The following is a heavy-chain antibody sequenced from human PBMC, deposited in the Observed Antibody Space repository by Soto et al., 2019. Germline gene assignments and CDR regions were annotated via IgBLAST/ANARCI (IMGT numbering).Heavy chain of an antibody. CDR2: ITPDSGDT. J-gene: IGHJ4*02. D-gene: IGHD3-3*01. Sequence: QXQLVQSGAEVKKSGASVKVSCKASGYTFXXXHXHXXRQAPGQGLEWMGWITPDSGDTKYAQKFQGRVTMTRDTSISTVYMELTSLTSDDTAVYFCARDRXGFAVVTPAHWGQGTLVSVSS. CDR1: GYTFXXXH. CDR3: ARDRXGFAVVTPAH. V-gene: IGHV1-2*02.